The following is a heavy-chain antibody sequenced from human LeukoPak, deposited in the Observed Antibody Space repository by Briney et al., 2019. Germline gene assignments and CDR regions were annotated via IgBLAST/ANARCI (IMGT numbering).Heavy chain of an antibody. CDR3: ASLDYGLFYFQH. Sequence: PSETLSLTCAVSGGSISSGGYSWSWIRQPPGKGLEWIGYIYHSGSTYYNPSLKSRVTISVDRSKNQFSLKLSSVTAADTAVYYCASLDYGLFYFQHWGQGTLVTVSS. J-gene: IGHJ1*01. CDR1: GGSISSGGYS. CDR2: IYHSGST. V-gene: IGHV4-30-2*01. D-gene: IGHD4-17*01.